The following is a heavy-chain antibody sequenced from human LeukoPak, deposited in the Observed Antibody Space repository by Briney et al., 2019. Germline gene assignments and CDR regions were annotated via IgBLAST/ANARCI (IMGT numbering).Heavy chain of an antibody. CDR1: GFTFDDYG. CDR2: ISSSSSYI. CDR3: ASPGTIGNY. J-gene: IGHJ4*02. D-gene: IGHD1-1*01. Sequence: GGSLRLSCAVSGFTFDDYGMSWVRQAPGKGLEWVSSISSSSSYIYYADSVKGRFTISRDNAKNSLYLQMNSLRAEDTAVYYCASPGTIGNYWGQGTLVTVSS. V-gene: IGHV3-21*01.